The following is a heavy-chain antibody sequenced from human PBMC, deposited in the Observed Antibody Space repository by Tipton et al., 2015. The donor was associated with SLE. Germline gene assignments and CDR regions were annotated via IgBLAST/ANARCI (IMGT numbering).Heavy chain of an antibody. Sequence: GSLRLSCVVSGFTFSNFWMTWVRQAPGKGLEWLAAISLDGSQTYYVDSVKGRFTISRDNAENSLYLQMNSLRGEDTAVYYCARDRDGYLRDWFFDLWGRGTLVTVSS. D-gene: IGHD5-24*01. CDR3: ARDRDGYLRDWFFDL. CDR2: ISLDGSQT. J-gene: IGHJ2*01. CDR1: GFTFSNFW. V-gene: IGHV3-7*01.